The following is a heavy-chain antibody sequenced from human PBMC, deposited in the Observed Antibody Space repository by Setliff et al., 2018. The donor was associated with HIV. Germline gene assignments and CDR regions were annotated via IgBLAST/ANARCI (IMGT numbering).Heavy chain of an antibody. CDR3: AKDPRAAVATICDY. Sequence: PGGSLRLSCAASGFTFSNHVMNWVRQAPGKGLEWVSAISGSGGSTYYADSVKGRFTISRDNSKHTLYLQMNSLRAEDTAVYYCAKDPRAAVATICDYWGQGTLVTVSS. D-gene: IGHD5-12*01. CDR2: ISGSGGST. J-gene: IGHJ4*02. V-gene: IGHV3-23*01. CDR1: GFTFSNHV.